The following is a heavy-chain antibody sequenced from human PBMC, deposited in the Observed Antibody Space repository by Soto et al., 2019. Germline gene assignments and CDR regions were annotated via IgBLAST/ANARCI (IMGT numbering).Heavy chain of an antibody. CDR2: IIPIFGTA. J-gene: IGHJ4*02. Sequence: SVKVSCKASGGTFSSYAISWVRQAPGQGLEWMGGIIPIFGTANYAQKFQGRVTITADKSTSTAYMELSSLRSEDTAVYYCVRVKTDYDFWSGYYYFDYWGQGTLVTVSS. CDR3: VRVKTDYDFWSGYYYFDY. V-gene: IGHV1-69*06. CDR1: GGTFSSYA. D-gene: IGHD3-3*01.